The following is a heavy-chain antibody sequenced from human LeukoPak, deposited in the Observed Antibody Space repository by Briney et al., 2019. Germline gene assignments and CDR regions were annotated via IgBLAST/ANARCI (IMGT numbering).Heavy chain of an antibody. V-gene: IGHV7-4-1*02. J-gene: IGHJ5*02. CDR2: INTNTGNP. D-gene: IGHD6-13*01. CDR3: ARLIAAAVRFYP. Sequence: ASVKVSCTASGYTFNNYAMNWVRQAPGQGLEWMGWINTNTGNPTYAQRFTRRLVFSLNTSVSTAYLQISSLKSEDTAVYYCARLIAAAVRFYPWGQGNLVTVSS. CDR1: GYTFNNYA.